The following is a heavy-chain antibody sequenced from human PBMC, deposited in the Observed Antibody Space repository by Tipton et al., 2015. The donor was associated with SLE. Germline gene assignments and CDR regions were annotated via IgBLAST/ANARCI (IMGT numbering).Heavy chain of an antibody. CDR3: ARAHSVLFYYLIY. Sequence: GLVKPSETLSLTCTVSGDSISGQYWSWIRQPPGKGLEWIGYIYYSGTTNYNPSLKRRVTISVDTSKNQFSLKLSSVTAADTAIYYCARAHSVLFYYLIYWGQGTLVTVSS. CDR1: GDSISGQY. D-gene: IGHD2-8*01. CDR2: IYYSGTT. J-gene: IGHJ4*02. V-gene: IGHV4-59*11.